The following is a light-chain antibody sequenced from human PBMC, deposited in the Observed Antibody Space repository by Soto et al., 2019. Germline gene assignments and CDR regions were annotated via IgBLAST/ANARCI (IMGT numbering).Light chain of an antibody. CDR1: QIIGSS. J-gene: IGKJ2*01. Sequence: DIQMTQSPSTLSASVGDRVTITCRASQIIGSSLAWYQQKRGKAPKLLIYDASTLHSGIPSRFSVSESGTEFTLTISSLQPDDSATYYCQQYYSYPYTFGQGTKLEIK. V-gene: IGKV1-5*01. CDR3: QQYYSYPYT. CDR2: DAS.